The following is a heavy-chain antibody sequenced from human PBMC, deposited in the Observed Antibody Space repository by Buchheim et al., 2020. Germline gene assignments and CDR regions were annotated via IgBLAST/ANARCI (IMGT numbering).Heavy chain of an antibody. CDR1: GFTFSDHY. CDR3: RVPIVVVIHDAFDI. Sequence: EVQLVESGGGLVQPGGSLRLSCAASGFTFSDHYMDWVRQAPGKGLEWVGRTRNKANSYTTEYAASVKGRFTISRDDSKNSLYLQMNSLKTEDTAVYYCRVPIVVVIHDAFDIWGQGT. D-gene: IGHD3-22*01. V-gene: IGHV3-72*01. J-gene: IGHJ3*02. CDR2: TRNKANSYTT.